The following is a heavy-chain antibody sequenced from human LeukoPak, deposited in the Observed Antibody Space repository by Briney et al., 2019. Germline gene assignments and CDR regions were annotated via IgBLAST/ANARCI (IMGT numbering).Heavy chain of an antibody. J-gene: IGHJ4*02. V-gene: IGHV1-69*06. CDR2: SIPIFGTA. CDR1: GGTFSSYA. Sequence: SVKVSCEASGGTFSSYAISWVRQAPGQGLEWMGVSIPIFGTANYAQKFQGRVTITADKSTTTAYMELSSLRSEDTAVYYCARSSIIAAAGPYYFDYWGQGTLVTVSS. D-gene: IGHD6-13*01. CDR3: ARSSIIAAAGPYYFDY.